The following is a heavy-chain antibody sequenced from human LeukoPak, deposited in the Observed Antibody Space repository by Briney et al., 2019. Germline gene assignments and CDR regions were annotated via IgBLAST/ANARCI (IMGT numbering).Heavy chain of an antibody. CDR2: INHSGST. Sequence: SETLSLTCAVYGGSFSGYYWSWIRQPPGKGLEWIGEINHSGSTNYNPSLKSRVTISVDASKNQFSLKLSSVTAADTAVYHCARDNWNYGSSMDVWGQGTTVTVSS. CDR1: GGSFSGYY. CDR3: ARDNWNYGSSMDV. V-gene: IGHV4-34*01. J-gene: IGHJ6*02. D-gene: IGHD1-7*01.